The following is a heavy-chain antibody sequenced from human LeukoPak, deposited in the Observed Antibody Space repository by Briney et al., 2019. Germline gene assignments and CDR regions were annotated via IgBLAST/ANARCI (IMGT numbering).Heavy chain of an antibody. Sequence: GGSLRLSCAASGFTFSSYGMHWVRQAPGKGLEWVAVIWYDGSNKYYADSVKGRFTISRDNSKNTLYLQMNSLRAEDTAVYYCANGDGQQLVRGGYSYGVLWYWGQGTLVTVSS. V-gene: IGHV3-33*06. J-gene: IGHJ4*02. CDR3: ANGDGQQLVRGGYSYGVLWY. CDR2: IWYDGSNK. CDR1: GFTFSSYG. D-gene: IGHD6-13*01.